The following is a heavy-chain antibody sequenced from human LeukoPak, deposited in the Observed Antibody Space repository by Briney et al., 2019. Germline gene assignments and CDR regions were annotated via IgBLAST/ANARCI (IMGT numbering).Heavy chain of an antibody. V-gene: IGHV4-39*02. CDR3: ARDFWSGYSLDWFDP. CDR2: IYYSGST. J-gene: IGHJ5*02. Sequence: SETLSLTCTVSGGSISSSSYYWGWIRQPPGKGLEWIGSIYYSGSTYYNPSLKSRVTISVDTSKNQFSLKLSSVTAADTAVYYYARDFWSGYSLDWFDPWGQGTLVTVSS. CDR1: GGSISSSSYY. D-gene: IGHD3-3*01.